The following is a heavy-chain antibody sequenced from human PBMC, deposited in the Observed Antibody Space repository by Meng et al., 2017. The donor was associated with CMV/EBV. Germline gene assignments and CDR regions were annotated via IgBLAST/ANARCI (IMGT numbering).Heavy chain of an antibody. D-gene: IGHD3-16*01. CDR3: AGGGVLGLIFDY. CDR1: GGSISSSSYY. V-gene: IGHV4-39*07. Sequence: ESLKISCTVSGGSISSSSYYWGWIRQPPGKGPEWIGSIYYSGSTYYNPSLKSRVTISVDTSKNQFSLKLSSVTAADTAVYYCAGGGVLGLIFDYWGQGTLVTVSS. CDR2: IYYSGST. J-gene: IGHJ4*02.